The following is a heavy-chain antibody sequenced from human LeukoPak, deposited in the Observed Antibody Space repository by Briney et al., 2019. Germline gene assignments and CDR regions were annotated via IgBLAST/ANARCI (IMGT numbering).Heavy chain of an antibody. CDR2: INHSGST. V-gene: IGHV4-34*01. J-gene: IGHJ4*02. CDR3: AREYGDYFDY. D-gene: IGHD4-17*01. CDR1: GGSFGGYY. Sequence: SETLSLTCAVYGGSFGGYYWSWIRQPPGKGLEWIGEINHSGSTNYNPSLKSRVTISVDTSKNQFSLKLSSVTAADTAVYYCAREYGDYFDYWGQGTLVTVSS.